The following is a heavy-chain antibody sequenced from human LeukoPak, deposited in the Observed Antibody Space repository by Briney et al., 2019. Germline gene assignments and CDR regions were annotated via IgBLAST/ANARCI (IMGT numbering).Heavy chain of an antibody. J-gene: IGHJ4*02. CDR2: ISGSSGII. CDR1: GFTFNTYT. D-gene: IGHD3-10*01. Sequence: PGGSLRLSCAASGFTFNTYTMNWVRQAPGKGLEWVSYISGSSGIIDYADSVRGRFTISRDNAKNSLYLQMNSLRAEDTAVYYCAKDLRGFHDYWGQGTLVTVSS. V-gene: IGHV3-48*01. CDR3: AKDLRGFHDY.